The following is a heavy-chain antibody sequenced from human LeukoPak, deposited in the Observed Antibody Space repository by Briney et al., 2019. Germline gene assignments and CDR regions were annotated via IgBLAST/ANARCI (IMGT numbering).Heavy chain of an antibody. D-gene: IGHD6-19*01. CDR1: GFTFDDYA. J-gene: IGHJ5*02. CDR2: ISGDGGST. V-gene: IGHV3-43*02. Sequence: GGSLRLSCAASGFTFDDYAMHWVRQAPGKGLEWVSLISGDGGSTYYADSVKGRFTISRDNGKNSLYLQMNSLRTEDTALYYCAKNPQDSSGWYPWFDPWGQGTLVTVSS. CDR3: AKNPQDSSGWYPWFDP.